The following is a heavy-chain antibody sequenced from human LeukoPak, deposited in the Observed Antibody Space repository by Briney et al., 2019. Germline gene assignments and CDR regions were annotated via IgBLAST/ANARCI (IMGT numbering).Heavy chain of an antibody. CDR3: ASGPMVRGVLGAFDI. V-gene: IGHV1-2*06. CDR2: INPNSGGT. J-gene: IGHJ3*02. D-gene: IGHD3-10*01. Sequence: APVKVSCKASGYTFTGYYMHWVRQAPGQGLEWMGRINPNSGGTNYAQKFQGRVTMTRDTSISTAYMELSRLRSDDTAVYYCASGPMVRGVLGAFDIWGQGTMVTVSS. CDR1: GYTFTGYY.